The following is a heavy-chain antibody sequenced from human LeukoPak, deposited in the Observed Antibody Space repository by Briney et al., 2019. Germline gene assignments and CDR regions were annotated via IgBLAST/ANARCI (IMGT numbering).Heavy chain of an antibody. CDR1: GGSVSSSGYY. Sequence: SETLSLTCTVSGGSVSSSGYYWSWIRQPPGKGLEWIAYIYYSGSTNYNPSLKSQVTISVDTSKNQFSLKMRSVTAADTAVYYCARDPYGMDVWGKGTTVTVSS. CDR3: ARDPYGMDV. J-gene: IGHJ6*04. V-gene: IGHV4-61*08. CDR2: IYYSGST.